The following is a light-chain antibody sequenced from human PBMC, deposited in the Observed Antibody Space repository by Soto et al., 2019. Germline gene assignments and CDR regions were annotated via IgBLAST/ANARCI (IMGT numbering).Light chain of an antibody. CDR3: QSYDSSLSGWV. CDR1: SSNSGTGYD. V-gene: IGLV1-40*01. Sequence: QSVLTQPPSVSGAPGQRVTISCTGSSSNSGTGYDVHWYQQLPGTAPKLLIYGNNYRPSGVPDRFSGSKSGTSASLAVTGIQAEDEADYYCQSYDSSLSGWVFGGGTKLTVL. CDR2: GNN. J-gene: IGLJ3*02.